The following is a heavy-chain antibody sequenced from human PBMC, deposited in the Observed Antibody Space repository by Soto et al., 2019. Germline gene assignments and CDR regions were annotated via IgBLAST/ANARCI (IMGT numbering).Heavy chain of an antibody. CDR3: TRVYDFWSGYYYYGMDV. V-gene: IGHV3-49*03. CDR1: GFTFGDYA. Sequence: SLRLSCTASGFTFGDYAMSWFRQAPGKGLEWVGFIRGKAYGGTTEYAASVKGRFTISRDDSKSIAYLQMNSLKTEDTAVYYCTRVYDFWSGYYYYGMDVWGQGTTVTVSS. J-gene: IGHJ6*02. D-gene: IGHD3-3*01. CDR2: IRGKAYGGTT.